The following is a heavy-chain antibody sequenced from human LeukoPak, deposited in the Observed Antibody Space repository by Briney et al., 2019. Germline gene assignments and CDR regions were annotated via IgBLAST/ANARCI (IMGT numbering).Heavy chain of an antibody. CDR2: ISDYSGNT. CDR3: ARGRGYSGYGLVDY. Sequence: ASVKVSCKASGYTFTNYGISWVRQAPGQGLEWMGWISDYSGNTNYAQKFQGRVTMTTDTYTSTAYMEVRSLRSEDTAVYYCARGRGYSGYGLVDYWGQGTLVTVSS. V-gene: IGHV1-18*01. CDR1: GYTFTNYG. D-gene: IGHD5-12*01. J-gene: IGHJ4*02.